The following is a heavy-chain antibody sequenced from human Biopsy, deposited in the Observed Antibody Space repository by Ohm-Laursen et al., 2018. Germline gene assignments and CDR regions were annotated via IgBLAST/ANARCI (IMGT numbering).Heavy chain of an antibody. CDR3: AKGYTDYSDSSGFSYYFDY. Sequence: SETLSLTCTVSRGSISSYYWSWIRQPPGKGLEWIGYMSNSGSTNYNPSLKTRVTISLDTPKNQFTLNLSSVTAADTAMYYCAKGYTDYSDSSGFSYYFDYWGQGTLVTVSS. CDR2: MSNSGST. CDR1: RGSISSYY. J-gene: IGHJ4*02. D-gene: IGHD3-22*01. V-gene: IGHV4-59*12.